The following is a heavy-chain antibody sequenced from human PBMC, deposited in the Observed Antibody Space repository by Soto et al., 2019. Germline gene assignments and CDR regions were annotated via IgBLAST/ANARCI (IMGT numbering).Heavy chain of an antibody. J-gene: IGHJ6*02. V-gene: IGHV5-51*01. CDR2: IFPGDSDT. CDR1: GYNFSTYW. Sequence: GESLRISGKGSGYNFSTYWIGWVRQMPGKGLEWMGIIFPGDSDTTYSPSFQGQVTMSVDKSMSTAYLQWSSLKASDTAMYYCARQQQLVVENYYYGMDVWGQGTTVTVSS. CDR3: ARQQQLVVENYYYGMDV. D-gene: IGHD6-13*01.